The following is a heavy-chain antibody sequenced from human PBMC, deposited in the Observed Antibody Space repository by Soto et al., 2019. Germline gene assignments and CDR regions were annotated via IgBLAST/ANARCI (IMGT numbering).Heavy chain of an antibody. CDR3: AKVFSSDWLAFGYFDY. CDR1: GFTFSSYG. D-gene: IGHD3-9*01. V-gene: IGHV3-30*18. J-gene: IGHJ4*02. Sequence: GGSLRLSCAASGFTFSSYGMHWVRQAPGKGLEWVAVISYDGSNKYYADSVKGRFTISRDNSKNTRYLQMNSLRAEDTAVYYCAKVFSSDWLAFGYFDYWGQGTLVTVSS. CDR2: ISYDGSNK.